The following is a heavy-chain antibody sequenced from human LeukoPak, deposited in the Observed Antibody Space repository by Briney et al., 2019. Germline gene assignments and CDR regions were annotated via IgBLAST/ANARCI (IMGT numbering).Heavy chain of an antibody. CDR3: TTDLRHDLMTGYYFYYYMDV. CDR2: IKIKTEGGTT. J-gene: IGHJ6*03. Sequence: GGSLRLSCEGSGFTFRNAWMSWVRQAPGKGLEWVGPIKIKTEGGTTDYAAPVEGRFSISRDDSKDTLYLHMNSLKTEDTAVYYCTTDLRHDLMTGYYFYYYMDVWGKGTTVTVSS. V-gene: IGHV3-15*01. CDR1: GFTFRNAW. D-gene: IGHD3-9*01.